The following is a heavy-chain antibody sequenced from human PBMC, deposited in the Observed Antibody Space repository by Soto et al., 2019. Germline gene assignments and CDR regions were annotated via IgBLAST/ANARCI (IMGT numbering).Heavy chain of an antibody. Sequence: SETLSLTCAVYGGSFSDYFWTWIRQPPGKGLEWIGEINHSGSTNFNPSLKSRVAISADTSRNQFSLRVTSVTAADTAVYYCAGREFASSSFHYYYYAVDVWGQGTKVT. D-gene: IGHD6-6*01. V-gene: IGHV4-34*01. CDR2: INHSGST. CDR3: AGREFASSSFHYYYYAVDV. CDR1: GGSFSDYF. J-gene: IGHJ6*01.